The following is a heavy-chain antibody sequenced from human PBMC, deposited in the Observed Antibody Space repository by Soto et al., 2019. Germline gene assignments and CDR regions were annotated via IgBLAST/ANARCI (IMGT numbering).Heavy chain of an antibody. Sequence: EVHLLESGGGLVQPGGSLRLSCATSGFMFGSYAMNWVRQAPGKGLEWVSVISGGGSTTNYADSVRGRFTTSRDSSTDTVYLQMYSLRVEDTAVYYCAKARKYSSPYDSWGQGTLLTVSS. J-gene: IGHJ5*01. CDR2: ISGGGSTT. V-gene: IGHV3-23*01. CDR3: AKARKYSSPYDS. D-gene: IGHD6-19*01. CDR1: GFMFGSYA.